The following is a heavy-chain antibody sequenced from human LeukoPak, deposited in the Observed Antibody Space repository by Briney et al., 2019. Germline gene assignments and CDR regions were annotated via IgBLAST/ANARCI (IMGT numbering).Heavy chain of an antibody. Sequence: SGPTLVNPTQTLTLTCTFSGFSLSTSGVGVGWIRQPPGKALEWLALIYWDDDKRYSPSLKSRLTITKDTSKNQVVLTMTNMDPVDTATYYCAHRRTDTLSPIGIAVAGTFDYWGQGTLVTVSS. V-gene: IGHV2-5*02. CDR2: IYWDDDK. CDR3: AHRRTDTLSPIGIAVAGTFDY. CDR1: GFSLSTSGVG. D-gene: IGHD6-19*01. J-gene: IGHJ4*02.